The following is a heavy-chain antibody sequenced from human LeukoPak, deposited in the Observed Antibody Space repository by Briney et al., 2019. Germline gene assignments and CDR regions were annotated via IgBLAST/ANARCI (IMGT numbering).Heavy chain of an antibody. V-gene: IGHV4-59*08. CDR1: GGSISSFY. J-gene: IGHJ4*02. CDR3: ARHGGDFWSGYYAGGAANDY. Sequence: SETLSLTCTVSGGSISSFYWSWIRQPPGKGLEWLGYIYYSGSTNYNPSLKSRVTISVDTSKNQFSLKLSSVTAADTAVYYCARHGGDFWSGYYAGGAANDYWGQGTLVTVSS. CDR2: IYYSGST. D-gene: IGHD3-3*01.